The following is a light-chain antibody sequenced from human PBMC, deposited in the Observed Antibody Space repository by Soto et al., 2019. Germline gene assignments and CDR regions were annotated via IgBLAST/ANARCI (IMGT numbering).Light chain of an antibody. J-gene: IGKJ3*01. CDR3: QQYYSYPVT. V-gene: IGKV1-8*01. Sequence: AIRMTQSPSSLSASTGDRVTITCRASQGISSYLAWYQQKPGKAPKLLIYAASTLQSGVPSRFSGSGSGTDFTLPISCLQSEDFATYYCQQYYSYPVTFGPGTKVDIK. CDR2: AAS. CDR1: QGISSY.